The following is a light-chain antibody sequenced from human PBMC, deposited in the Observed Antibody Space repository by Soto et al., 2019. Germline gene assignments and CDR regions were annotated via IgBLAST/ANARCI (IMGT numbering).Light chain of an antibody. CDR1: QRVYSN. Sequence: EILMTQSPDTLSVSPVESGSLCFMASQRVYSNLAWYQQRPGQAPRLLIYGASTRATGVPARFSGRGSGTEFTLTISSLQSEDFAVYYCQQYTNWPPNTFGQGTRLEIK. J-gene: IGKJ5*01. CDR2: GAS. V-gene: IGKV3-15*01. CDR3: QQYTNWPPNT.